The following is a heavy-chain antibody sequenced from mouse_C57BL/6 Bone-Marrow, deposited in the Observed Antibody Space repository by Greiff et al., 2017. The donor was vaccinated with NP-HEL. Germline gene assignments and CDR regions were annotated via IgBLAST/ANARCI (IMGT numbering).Heavy chain of an antibody. CDR2: IYPGDGDT. CDR1: GYAFSSSW. J-gene: IGHJ1*03. D-gene: IGHD2-3*01. CDR3: ARCGYWRGWYFDV. Sequence: QVQLQQSGPELVKPGASVKISCKASGYAFSSSWMNWVKQRPGKGLEWIGRIYPGDGDTNYNGKFKGKATLTADKSSSTAYMQLSSLTSEDSAVYFCARCGYWRGWYFDVWGTGTTVTVSS. V-gene: IGHV1-82*01.